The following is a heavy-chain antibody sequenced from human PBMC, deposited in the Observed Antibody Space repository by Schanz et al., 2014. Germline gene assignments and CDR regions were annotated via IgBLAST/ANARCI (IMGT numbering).Heavy chain of an antibody. CDR1: GYTTFTDYY. Sequence: QVQLVQSGAEVKKPGASVKVSCKASGYTTFTDYYIHWVRQAPGQGLEWMGMINPSGGSTTYAQKFQGRVTITADKSTFTAYMDVSSLRSEDTAVYYCASSGAGYSSSWDFDYWGQGTLVTVSS. J-gene: IGHJ4*02. D-gene: IGHD6-13*01. V-gene: IGHV1-46*01. CDR3: ASSGAGYSSSWDFDY. CDR2: INPSGGST.